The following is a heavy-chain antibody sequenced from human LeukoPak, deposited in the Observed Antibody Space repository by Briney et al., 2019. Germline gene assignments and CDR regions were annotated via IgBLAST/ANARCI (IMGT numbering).Heavy chain of an antibody. D-gene: IGHD3-10*01. CDR2: IIPIFGTA. CDR3: ASNMVRGVIISGYYYYYMDV. J-gene: IGHJ6*03. V-gene: IGHV1-69*06. Sequence: SVTVSCKASGGTFSSYAIGWVRQAPGQGLEWMGGIIPIFGTANYAQKFQGRVTITADKSTSTAYMELSSLRSEDTAVYYCASNMVRGVIISGYYYYYMDVWGKGTTVTVSS. CDR1: GGTFSSYA.